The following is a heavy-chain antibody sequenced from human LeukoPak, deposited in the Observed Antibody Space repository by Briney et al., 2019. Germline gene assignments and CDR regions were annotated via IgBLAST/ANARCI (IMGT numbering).Heavy chain of an antibody. J-gene: IGHJ5*02. V-gene: IGHV1-8*01. CDR3: ARTMVRGVIIKRVWFDP. Sequence: ASVKLSCKASGYTFTSYDINWVRQATGQGLEWKGWMNTNSGNTGYAQKFQGRVTMTRNTSISTAYMELSSLRSDDTAVYYCARTMVRGVIIKRVWFDPWGQGTLVTVSS. D-gene: IGHD3-10*01. CDR1: GYTFTSYD. CDR2: MNTNSGNT.